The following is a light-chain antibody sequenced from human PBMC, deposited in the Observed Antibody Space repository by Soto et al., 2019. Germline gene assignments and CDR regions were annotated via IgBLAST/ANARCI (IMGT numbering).Light chain of an antibody. CDR2: GNT. V-gene: IGLV1-40*01. CDR1: SSNIGGGYD. CDR3: QSYDSRLSLV. J-gene: IGLJ2*01. Sequence: QSALTQPPSVSGAPGQRVTISCTGSSSNIGGGYDVHWYQQLPGTAPKLLINGNTNRPSGVPDRFSASKSGTSASLAITGLQAEDEADYYCQSYDSRLSLVFGGGTKVTVL.